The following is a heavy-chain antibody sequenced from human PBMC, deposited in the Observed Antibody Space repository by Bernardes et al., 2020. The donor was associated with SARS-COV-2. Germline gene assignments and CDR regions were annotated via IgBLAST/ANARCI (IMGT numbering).Heavy chain of an antibody. CDR2: IYYSGST. D-gene: IGHD2-2*01. V-gene: IGHV4-59*08. CDR3: ARHVRGYCSSTSCPSYYYYGMDV. CDR1: GGSISSYY. Sequence: SETLCLTCTVSGGSISSYYWSWIRQPPGKGLEWIGYIYYSGSTNYNPSLKSRVTISVDTSKNQFSLKLSSVTAADTAVYYCARHVRGYCSSTSCPSYYYYGMDVWGQGTTVTVSS. J-gene: IGHJ6*02.